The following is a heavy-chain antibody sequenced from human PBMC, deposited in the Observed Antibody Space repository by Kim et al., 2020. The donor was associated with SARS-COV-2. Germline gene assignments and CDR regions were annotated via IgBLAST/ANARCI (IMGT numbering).Heavy chain of an antibody. D-gene: IGHD2-8*01. CDR3: AREEHCTNGVCFWFDP. V-gene: IGHV1-18*01. J-gene: IGHJ5*02. Sequence: ASVKVSCKASGYTFTSYGISWVRQAPGQGLEWMGWISAYNGNTNYAQKLQGRVTMTTDTSTSTAYMELRSLRSDDTAVYYCAREEHCTNGVCFWFDPWGQGTLVTVSS. CDR2: ISAYNGNT. CDR1: GYTFTSYG.